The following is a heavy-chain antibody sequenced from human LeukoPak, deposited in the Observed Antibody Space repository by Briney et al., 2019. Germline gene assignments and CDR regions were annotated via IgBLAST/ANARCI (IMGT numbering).Heavy chain of an antibody. D-gene: IGHD3-22*01. CDR1: GFTFSSYA. Sequence: PGGSLRLSCAASGFTFSSYAMSWVRQAPGKGLEWVSAFSGSGGSTYYADSVKGRFTISRDNSKNTLYLQMNSLRAEDTAVYYCAKVARYYDSSGSFDYWGQGTLVTVSS. CDR3: AKVARYYDSSGSFDY. V-gene: IGHV3-23*01. CDR2: FSGSGGST. J-gene: IGHJ4*02.